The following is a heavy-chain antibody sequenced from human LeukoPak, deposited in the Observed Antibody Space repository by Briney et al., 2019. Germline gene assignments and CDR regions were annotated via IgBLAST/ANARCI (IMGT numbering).Heavy chain of an antibody. V-gene: IGHV4-34*01. CDR1: GGSFSGYY. Sequence: SETLSLTCAVYGGSFSGYYWSRIRQPPGKGLEWIGEINHSGSTNYNPSLKSRVTISVDTSKNQFSLKLSSVTAADTAVYYCARGPPSAAIAYSSSWYFDYWGQGTLVTVSS. D-gene: IGHD6-13*01. CDR3: ARGPPSAAIAYSSSWYFDY. J-gene: IGHJ4*02. CDR2: INHSGST.